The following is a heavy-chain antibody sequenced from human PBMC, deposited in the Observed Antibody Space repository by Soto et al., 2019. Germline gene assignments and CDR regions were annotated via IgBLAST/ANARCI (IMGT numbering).Heavy chain of an antibody. CDR2: ISERGYST. CDR1: GFTFSSDA. Sequence: PGGSLRLSCAASGFTFSSDAMSWVRQAPGKGLEWVSSISERGYSTFYADSVKGRFTISRDNAKNTLYLQMNNLRAEDTAVYYCAKTMRAYGMDVWGQGTTVTVSS. V-gene: IGHV3-23*01. J-gene: IGHJ6*02. CDR3: AKTMRAYGMDV.